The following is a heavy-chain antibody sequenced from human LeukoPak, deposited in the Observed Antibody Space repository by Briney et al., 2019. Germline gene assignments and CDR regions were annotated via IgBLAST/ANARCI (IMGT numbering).Heavy chain of an antibody. V-gene: IGHV1-2*02. J-gene: IGHJ4*02. CDR1: GYTFTGYY. CDR3: ARDCFMSSGCSCYSDY. D-gene: IGHD2-15*01. CDR2: INPNSGGT. Sequence: GASVKVSCKASGYTFTGYYMHWVRQAPGQGLEWMGWINPNSGGTNYAQKFQGRVTMTRDTSISTAYMELSRLRSDDTAVYYCARDCFMSSGCSCYSDYWGQGTLVTVSS.